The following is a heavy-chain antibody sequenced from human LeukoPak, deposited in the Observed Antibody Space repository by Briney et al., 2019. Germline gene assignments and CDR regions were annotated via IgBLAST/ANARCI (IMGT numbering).Heavy chain of an antibody. CDR1: GYTFTSYD. V-gene: IGHV1-8*03. D-gene: IGHD3-22*01. CDR3: ATSTYYDSSGYYYAAAFDI. CDR2: MNPNSGNT. J-gene: IGHJ3*02. Sequence: ASVKVSCKASGYTFTSYDINWVRQATGQGLEWMGWMNPNSGNTGYAQKFQGRVTITRNTSISTAYMELSSLRSEDTAVYYCATSTYYDSSGYYYAAAFDIWGQGTMVTVSS.